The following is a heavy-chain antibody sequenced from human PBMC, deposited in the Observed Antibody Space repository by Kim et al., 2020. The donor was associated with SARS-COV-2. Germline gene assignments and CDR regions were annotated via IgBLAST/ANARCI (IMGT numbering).Heavy chain of an antibody. D-gene: IGHD1-26*01. CDR3: ARTNSGSYLDACDI. Sequence: ENPVKGRFTISRDNSKNPLYLQMTSLSAEDTDVYYCARTNSGSYLDACDIWGQGTMVTVSS. J-gene: IGHJ3*02. V-gene: IGHV3-30*01.